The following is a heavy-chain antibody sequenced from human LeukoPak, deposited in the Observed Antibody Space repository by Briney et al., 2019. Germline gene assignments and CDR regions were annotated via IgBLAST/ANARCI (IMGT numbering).Heavy chain of an antibody. V-gene: IGHV4-38-2*02. Sequence: PSETLSLTCTVSGYSISSGYYWGWIRQSPGKGLEWIASIYESGSTYYNPSLKSRVTISVDRSKSQFALKVRSVTAADTAVYYRARPRSGYIFDYWGQGALVTVSS. D-gene: IGHD5-12*01. CDR3: ARPRSGYIFDY. J-gene: IGHJ4*02. CDR1: GYSISSGYY. CDR2: IYESGST.